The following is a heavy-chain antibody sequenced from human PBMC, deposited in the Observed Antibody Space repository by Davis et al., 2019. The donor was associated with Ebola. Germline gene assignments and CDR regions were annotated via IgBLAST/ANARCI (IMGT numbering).Heavy chain of an antibody. CDR1: GFTFSSYA. CDR3: ARGGGYSYGTHYYYYGMDV. CDR2: ISYDGSNK. J-gene: IGHJ6*02. Sequence: GESLKISCAASGFTFSSYAMHWVRQAPGKGLEWVAVISYDGSNKYYADSVKGRFTISRDNSKNTLYLQMNSLRAEDTAVYYCARGGGYSYGTHYYYYGMDVWGQGTTVTVSS. V-gene: IGHV3-30-3*01. D-gene: IGHD5-18*01.